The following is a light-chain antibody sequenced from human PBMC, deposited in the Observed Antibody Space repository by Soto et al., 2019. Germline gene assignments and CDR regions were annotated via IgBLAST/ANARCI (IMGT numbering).Light chain of an antibody. Sequence: QSVLTQPASVSGSPGQSIAISCSGSSSDVGNGYDSVSWYQQHPGKAPKLIIYEVSNRPSGISNRFSGSKSGNTASLTISGLQAEDEADYYCISYTSSNFWVFGEGTKVTVL. J-gene: IGLJ3*02. CDR3: ISYTSSNFWV. V-gene: IGLV2-14*01. CDR2: EVS. CDR1: SSDVGNGYDS.